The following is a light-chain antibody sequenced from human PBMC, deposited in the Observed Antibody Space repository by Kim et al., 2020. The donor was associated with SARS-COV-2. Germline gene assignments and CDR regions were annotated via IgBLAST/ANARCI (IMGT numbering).Light chain of an antibody. CDR2: WAS. Sequence: DIVMTQSPDSLAVSLGERATINCKSSQSVLYSSNNKNYLAWYQQKPGQPPKLLIYWASTRESGVPDRFSGSGSGTDFTLTISSLQAEDMAVYYCQQYYSTLLYTFGQGTKLEIK. V-gene: IGKV4-1*01. CDR3: QQYYSTLLYT. CDR1: QSVLYSSNNKNY. J-gene: IGKJ2*01.